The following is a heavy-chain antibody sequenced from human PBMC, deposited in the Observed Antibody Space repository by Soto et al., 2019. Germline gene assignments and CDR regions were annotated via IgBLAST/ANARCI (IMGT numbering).Heavy chain of an antibody. CDR1: GFTFSTYA. V-gene: IGHV3-30-3*01. Sequence: GGSLRLSCAASGFTFSTYAMHWVRQAPGEGLEWVAVISYDGSNKYYPDSVKGRFTISRDNSKNTVFLQIYSLRAEDTAVYYCAKEPYYYDSSGYPPTFDYWGQGTLVTVSS. CDR2: ISYDGSNK. J-gene: IGHJ4*02. CDR3: AKEPYYYDSSGYPPTFDY. D-gene: IGHD3-22*01.